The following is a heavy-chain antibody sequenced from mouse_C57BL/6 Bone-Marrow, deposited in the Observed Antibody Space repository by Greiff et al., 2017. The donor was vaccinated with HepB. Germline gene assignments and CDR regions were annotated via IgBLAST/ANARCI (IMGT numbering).Heavy chain of an antibody. D-gene: IGHD2-10*02. CDR1: GFTFSDYG. Sequence: EVRVVESGGGLVKPGGSLKLSCAASGFTFSDYGMHWVRQAPEKGLEWVAYISSGSSTIYYADTVKGRFTISRDNAKNTLFLQMTSLRSEDTAMYYCAREGYGNYLYAMDYWGQGTSVTVSS. CDR3: AREGYGNYLYAMDY. CDR2: ISSGSSTI. J-gene: IGHJ4*01. V-gene: IGHV5-17*01.